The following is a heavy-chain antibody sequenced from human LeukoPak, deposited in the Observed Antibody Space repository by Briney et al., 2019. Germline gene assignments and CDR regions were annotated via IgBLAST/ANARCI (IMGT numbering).Heavy chain of an antibody. V-gene: IGHV3-30*04. CDR2: MSNDGHTT. Sequence: GGFLRLSCAASGFILSAFVMHWVRQSPDRGLEWVATMSNDGHTTYYADSVKGRFTISRDNSKNTLYLQMNSLRAEDTAVYYCAKDYYYDSSGYPFDYWGQGTLVTVSS. J-gene: IGHJ4*02. CDR1: GFILSAFV. D-gene: IGHD3-22*01. CDR3: AKDYYYDSSGYPFDY.